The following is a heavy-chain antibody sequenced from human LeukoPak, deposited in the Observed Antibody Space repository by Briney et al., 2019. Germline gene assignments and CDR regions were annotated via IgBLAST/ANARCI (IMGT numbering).Heavy chain of an antibody. J-gene: IGHJ4*02. Sequence: PSETLSLTCTVSGGSVSSGSYYWSWIRQPPGKGLEWIGYIYYSGSINYNPSLKSRVTISVDTSKNQFSLKLSSVTAADTAVYYCARAKYDYGFTVNYWGQGTLVTVSS. V-gene: IGHV4-61*01. D-gene: IGHD4-17*01. CDR1: GGSVSSGSYY. CDR3: ARAKYDYGFTVNY. CDR2: IYYSGSI.